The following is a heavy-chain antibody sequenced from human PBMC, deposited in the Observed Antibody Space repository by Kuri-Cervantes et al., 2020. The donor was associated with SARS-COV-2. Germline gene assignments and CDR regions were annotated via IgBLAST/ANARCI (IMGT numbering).Heavy chain of an antibody. CDR1: GGSLRSGDYY. CDR3: ARGVKPHSSWYLVDY. D-gene: IGHD6-13*01. Sequence: SETLSLTCTVSGGSLRSGDYYWTWVRQPPGKGLEWIGNIYYSGSAFYNPSLKSRVSMSLDMSKSQFSLKLSSVTAADTAVYYCARGVKPHSSWYLVDYWGQGTLVTVSS. V-gene: IGHV4-30-4*08. J-gene: IGHJ4*02. CDR2: IYYSGSA.